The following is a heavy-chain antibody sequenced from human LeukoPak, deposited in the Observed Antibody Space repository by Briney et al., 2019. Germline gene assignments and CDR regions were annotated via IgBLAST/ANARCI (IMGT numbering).Heavy chain of an antibody. Sequence: GGSLRLSCVASGFTFDDYAMHWVRQAPGKGLEWISGISWNSGSITYAAAVEGRFIISRDNAKNTLYLQMNNLRAEDTALYYCAKDTSAGDHHYYYYMDVWGKGTTVTVSS. CDR3: AKDTSAGDHHYYYYMDV. D-gene: IGHD2-21*02. CDR1: GFTFDDYA. CDR2: ISWNSGSI. J-gene: IGHJ6*03. V-gene: IGHV3-9*01.